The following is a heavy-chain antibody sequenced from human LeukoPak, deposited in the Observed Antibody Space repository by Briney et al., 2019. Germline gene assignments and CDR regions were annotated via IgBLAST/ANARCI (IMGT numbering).Heavy chain of an antibody. Sequence: GGSLRLSCAASGFTFSDYYMNWVRQAPGKGLEWVSSISSENIYIYYADSVQGRFTISRDNAKNSLYLQMNSLSADDTAAYYCVRSSSGPLDYWGQGALVTVSS. V-gene: IGHV3-21*01. CDR1: GFTFSDYY. J-gene: IGHJ4*02. CDR2: ISSENIYI. CDR3: VRSSSGPLDY. D-gene: IGHD3-10*01.